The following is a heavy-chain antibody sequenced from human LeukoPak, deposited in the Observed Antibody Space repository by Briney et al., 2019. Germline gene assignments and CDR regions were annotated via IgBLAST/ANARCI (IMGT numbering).Heavy chain of an antibody. CDR1: GFTFNNYG. D-gene: IGHD2-2*01. Sequence: GKSLRLSCAASGFTFNNYGMHWVRQAPGKGLEWVAVISYDGRNIHYPDSVKGRFTISRDISTDTLWLQMDSLRAEDTAVYYCAKGPLRGTAAAIDYWGQGTLVTVSS. V-gene: IGHV3-30*18. CDR3: AKGPLRGTAAAIDY. J-gene: IGHJ4*02. CDR2: ISYDGRNI.